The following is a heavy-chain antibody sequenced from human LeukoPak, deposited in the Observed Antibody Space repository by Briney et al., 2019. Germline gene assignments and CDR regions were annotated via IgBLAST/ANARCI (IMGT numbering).Heavy chain of an antibody. J-gene: IGHJ4*02. CDR2: IVVGSGNT. Sequence: ASVKVSCKASGFTFTSSAMQWVRQARGQRLEWIGWIVVGSGNTNYAQKFQERVTITRDMSTSTAYMELSSLRSEDTAVYYCATLAHGSGSYSPGYWGQGTLVTVSS. D-gene: IGHD3-10*01. CDR3: ATLAHGSGSYSPGY. V-gene: IGHV1-58*02. CDR1: GFTFTSSA.